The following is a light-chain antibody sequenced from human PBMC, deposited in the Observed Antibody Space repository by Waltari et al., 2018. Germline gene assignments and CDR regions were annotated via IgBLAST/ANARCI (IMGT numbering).Light chain of an antibody. V-gene: IGLV2-8*01. CDR3: SSYAGSFYV. CDR1: SSDVGGYNY. Sequence: QSALTQPPSASGSPGQSVTISCTGTSSDVGGYNYVSWYHQHPGKAPRLMIHEVNKRPSGVPDRFSGSKSGNTASLTVSGLQAEDEADYYCSSYAGSFYVFGTGTKVTVL. J-gene: IGLJ1*01. CDR2: EVN.